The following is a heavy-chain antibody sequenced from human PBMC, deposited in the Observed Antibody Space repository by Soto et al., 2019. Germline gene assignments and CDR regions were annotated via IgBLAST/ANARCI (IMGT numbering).Heavy chain of an antibody. CDR2: ISGGGGTT. J-gene: IGHJ4*02. D-gene: IGHD1-26*01. CDR3: AKGHSGTYLGN. V-gene: IGHV3-23*01. Sequence: EVQVLESGGGLVQPGGSLRLSCAASGFTFGTYAMTWVRQAPGKGLEWVSVISGGGGTTYYADSVKGRFTISRDNSKNTLFLQMNSLRAEDMAVYYCAKGHSGTYLGNWGQGTLVTVSS. CDR1: GFTFGTYA.